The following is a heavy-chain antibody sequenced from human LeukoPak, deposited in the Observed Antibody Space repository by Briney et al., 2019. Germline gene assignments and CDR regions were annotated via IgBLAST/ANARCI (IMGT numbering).Heavy chain of an antibody. CDR1: GGTFSSYA. V-gene: IGHV1-69*19. Sequence: GASVRVSCKASGGTFSSYAISWVRQAPGQGLEWMGGIIPIFGTANYAQKFQGRVTITADESTSTAYMELSSLRSEDTAVYYCARSPGGSYDYSYYFDYWGQGTLVTVSS. CDR2: IIPIFGTA. J-gene: IGHJ4*02. CDR3: ARSPGGSYDYSYYFDY. D-gene: IGHD1-26*01.